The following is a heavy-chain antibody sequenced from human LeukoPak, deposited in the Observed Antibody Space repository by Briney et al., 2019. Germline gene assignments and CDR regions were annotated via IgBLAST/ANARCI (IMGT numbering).Heavy chain of an antibody. D-gene: IGHD6-13*01. V-gene: IGHV4-59*12. CDR3: ARVVAAAGNNWFDP. CDR1: GDSISYFY. CDR2: IHDGGST. J-gene: IGHJ5*02. Sequence: PSETLSLTCSVSGDSISYFYWSWIRQTPGKGLEWIAYIHDGGSTYNNPSLKTRLSISIDTSKNQFSLKLNSVTAADTAVYYCARVVAAAGNNWFDPWGQGTLVTVSS.